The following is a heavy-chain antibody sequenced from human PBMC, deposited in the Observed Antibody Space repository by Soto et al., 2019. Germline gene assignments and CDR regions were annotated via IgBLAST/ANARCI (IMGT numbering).Heavy chain of an antibody. D-gene: IGHD2-2*01. CDR2: ISGRGDHR. Sequence: GGSLRLSCVASPITVYNFAAMSWVRQTPERGLEWVSTISGRGDHRYYADSVKGRFTISRDNSKNRLYLQMDGLRVDDTAVYYCAKDRALENQTPYGMDVWGQGTTVTVSS. CDR1: PITVYNFAA. J-gene: IGHJ6*02. CDR3: AKDRALENQTPYGMDV. V-gene: IGHV3-23*01.